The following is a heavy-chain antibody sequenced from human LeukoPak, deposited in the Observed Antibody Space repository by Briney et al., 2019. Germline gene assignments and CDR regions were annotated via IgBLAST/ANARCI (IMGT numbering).Heavy chain of an antibody. CDR3: ARDGSFPGSPNNWLDP. D-gene: IGHD2-2*01. CDR1: GGSIGSHY. Sequence: SETLSLTCTVSGGSIGSHYWGWIRQPPGKGLEWIGYIYYDGNTNYNPSLKSRVTISVDTSKNQFSLKLSSVTAADTAVYYCARDGSFPGSPNNWLDPWGQGTLVTVSS. J-gene: IGHJ5*02. CDR2: IYYDGNT. V-gene: IGHV4-59*11.